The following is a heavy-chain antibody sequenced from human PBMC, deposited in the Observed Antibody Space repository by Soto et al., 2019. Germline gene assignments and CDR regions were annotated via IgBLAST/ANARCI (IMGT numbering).Heavy chain of an antibody. J-gene: IGHJ4*02. Sequence: SETLSLTCAVSGYSISSSNWWGWIRQPPGKGLEWIGYIYYSGSTYYNPSLKSRVTMSVDTSKNQFSLKLSSVTAVDTAVYYCARTRPWFGELSSGYYFDYWGQGTLVTVS. CDR2: IYYSGST. CDR1: GYSISSSNW. D-gene: IGHD3-10*01. V-gene: IGHV4-28*01. CDR3: ARTRPWFGELSSGYYFDY.